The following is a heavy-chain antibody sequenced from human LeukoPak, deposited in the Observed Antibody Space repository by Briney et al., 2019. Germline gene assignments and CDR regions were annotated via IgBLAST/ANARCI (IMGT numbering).Heavy chain of an antibody. V-gene: IGHV1-2*02. Sequence: ASVKVSCKASGYTFTGYYMHWVRQAPGQGLEWMGWINPNSGGTNYAQKFQGRVTMTRDTSISTAYMELSRLRSDDTAVYYCARDRVVPRRGAFDIWGQGTMVTVSS. D-gene: IGHD3-3*01. CDR3: ARDRVVPRRGAFDI. J-gene: IGHJ3*02. CDR1: GYTFTGYY. CDR2: INPNSGGT.